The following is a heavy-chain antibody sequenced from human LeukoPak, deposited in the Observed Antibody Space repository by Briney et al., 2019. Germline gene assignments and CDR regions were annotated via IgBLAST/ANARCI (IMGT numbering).Heavy chain of an antibody. CDR2: IYYSGST. CDR1: GGSISSYY. J-gene: IGHJ3*02. V-gene: IGHV4-59*08. CDR3: ARQGRQIPFGGVVAIAPFDI. Sequence: SETLSLTCTVSGGSISSYYWSWIRQPPGKGLEWIGYIYYSGSTNYNPSLKSRVTISVDTSKNQFSLKLSSVTAADTAVYYCARQGRQIPFGGVVAIAPFDIWGQGTMVTVSS. D-gene: IGHD3-16*02.